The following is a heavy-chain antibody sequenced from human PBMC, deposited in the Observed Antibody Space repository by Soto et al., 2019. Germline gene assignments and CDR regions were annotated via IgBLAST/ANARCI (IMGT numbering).Heavy chain of an antibody. D-gene: IGHD3-10*01. CDR2: ISGGGETT. J-gene: IGHJ4*02. V-gene: IGHV3-23*01. Sequence: EVQLLESGGGLVQPGGSLRLSCAASGFTFSIYAMWWVRQAPGKGLECVSAISGGGETTYYADSVKGRFTISRDNSKNTLYLQMHSLRAEDTAVYYCAFNSGSGSYYFAYWGQGTLVTFSS. CDR3: AFNSGSGSYYFAY. CDR1: GFTFSIYA.